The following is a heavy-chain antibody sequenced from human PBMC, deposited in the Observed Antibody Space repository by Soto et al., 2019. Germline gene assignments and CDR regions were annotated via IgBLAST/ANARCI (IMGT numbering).Heavy chain of an antibody. J-gene: IGHJ6*03. V-gene: IGHV4-4*02. CDR2: IYHSGST. Sequence: SETLSLTCAVSSGSISSSNWWSWVRQPPGKGLEWIGEIYHSGSTNYNPSLKSRVTISVDKSKNQFSLKLSSVTAADTAVYYCARTRTPENYYYYMDVWGKGTTVTVSS. CDR1: SGSISSSNW. CDR3: ARTRTPENYYYYMDV.